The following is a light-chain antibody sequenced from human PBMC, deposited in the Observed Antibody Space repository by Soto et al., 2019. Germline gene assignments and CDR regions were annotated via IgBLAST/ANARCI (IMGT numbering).Light chain of an antibody. CDR2: GAS. V-gene: IGKV3-20*01. CDR1: QSVSSSF. CDR3: QQDGSSPLT. J-gene: IGKJ4*01. Sequence: EIVLTQSPGTLSLSPGERATLSCRASQSVSSSFLAWYQQKPGQAPRLLIYGASSRATGIPDRFSGSGSGTDFALTISRLEPEDVAVYCCQQDGSSPLTFGGGTKVEIK.